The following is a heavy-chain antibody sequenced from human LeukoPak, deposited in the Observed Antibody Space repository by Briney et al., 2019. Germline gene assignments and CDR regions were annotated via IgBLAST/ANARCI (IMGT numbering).Heavy chain of an antibody. J-gene: IGHJ4*02. D-gene: IGHD1-7*01. V-gene: IGHV3-21*01. Sequence: GSLRLSCAASGFTFSSYSMNWVRQAPGKGLEWVSSISSSSSYIYYADSVKGRFTISRDNAKNSLYLQMNSLRAEDTAIYYCARHENWNFPYWGQGTLVTVSS. CDR3: ARHENWNFPY. CDR2: ISSSSSYI. CDR1: GFTFSSYS.